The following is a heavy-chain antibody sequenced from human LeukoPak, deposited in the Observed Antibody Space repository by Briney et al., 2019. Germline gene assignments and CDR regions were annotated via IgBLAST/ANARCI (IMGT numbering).Heavy chain of an antibody. V-gene: IGHV4-39*07. Sequence: SETLSLTCTVSGGSITNRNYYWGWIRQPPGKGLEWIGSMYYSGNTYYNPSLKSRVTISVDSSKNQFSLRLSSVTAADTAVYYCARDYNWGGYYFDYWGQGTLVTVSS. CDR2: MYYSGNT. CDR1: GGSITNRNYY. J-gene: IGHJ4*02. D-gene: IGHD1-20*01. CDR3: ARDYNWGGYYFDY.